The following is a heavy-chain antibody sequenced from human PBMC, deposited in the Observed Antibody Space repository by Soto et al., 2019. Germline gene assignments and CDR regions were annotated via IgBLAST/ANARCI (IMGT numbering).Heavy chain of an antibody. CDR2: IYYSGST. V-gene: IGHV4-31*03. CDR1: GGSISSGGYY. D-gene: IGHD6-13*01. Sequence: SETLSLTCTVSGGSISSGGYYWSWIRQHPGKGLEWIGYIYYSGSTYYNPSLKSRVTISVDTSKNQFSLKLSSVTAADTAVYYCARVVTVNGYSSSWAPEVYYYGMDVWGQGTTVTVSS. J-gene: IGHJ6*02. CDR3: ARVVTVNGYSSSWAPEVYYYGMDV.